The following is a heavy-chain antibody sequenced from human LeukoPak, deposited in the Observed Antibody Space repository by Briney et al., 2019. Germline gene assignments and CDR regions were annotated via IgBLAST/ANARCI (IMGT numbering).Heavy chain of an antibody. D-gene: IGHD3-22*01. V-gene: IGHV3-23*01. CDR3: AKDPRITMIVVKSYWFDP. J-gene: IGHJ5*02. CDR1: GFTFSSYA. CDR2: ISGSGGST. Sequence: GGSLRLSCAASGFTFSSYAMSWVRQAPGKGLEWVSAISGSGGSTYYADSVKGRFTISRDNSKNTLYLQMNSLRAEDTAVYYCAKDPRITMIVVKSYWFDPWGQGTLVTVSS.